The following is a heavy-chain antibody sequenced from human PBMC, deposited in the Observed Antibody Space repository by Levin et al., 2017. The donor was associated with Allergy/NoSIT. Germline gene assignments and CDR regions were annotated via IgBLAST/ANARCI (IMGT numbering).Heavy chain of an antibody. Sequence: PGGSLRLSCATSGFTFSSYAMTWVRQAPGKGLEWVAAISDIGDYIYYADSVKGRFTISRDNSKNTLYLQMNSLRAEDTAIYYCAKNFLRGQACYDYWGQGTLVPVSS. CDR1: GFTFSSYA. J-gene: IGHJ4*02. D-gene: IGHD2-15*01. CDR2: ISDIGDYI. CDR3: AKNFLRGQACYDY. V-gene: IGHV3-23*01.